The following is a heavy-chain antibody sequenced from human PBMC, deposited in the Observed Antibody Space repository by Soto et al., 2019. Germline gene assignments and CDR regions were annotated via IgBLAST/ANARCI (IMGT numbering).Heavy chain of an antibody. V-gene: IGHV4-59*01. D-gene: IGHD3-22*01. CDR2: IYDGDSA. CDR3: ARGHYDTRGYSLDP. CDR1: GGSISGYY. Sequence: QVQLQESGPGLVKPSETLSLTCSVSGGSISGYYWCWIRQAPGKGLEWLGYIYDGDSANYNPSLTSRVIISVDPSRTQFSLRLSSVTATDTAVYSCARGHYDTRGYSLDPWGQGTLVTVSS. J-gene: IGHJ5*02.